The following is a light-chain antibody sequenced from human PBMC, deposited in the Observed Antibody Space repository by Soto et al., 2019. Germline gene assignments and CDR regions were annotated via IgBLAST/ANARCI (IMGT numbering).Light chain of an antibody. Sequence: SSELTQPPSVSVAPGQTASITCGGSNIGSKSAHWYQQKPGQAPVLVVFDDSDRPSGIPERISGSNSGNTATLTISRVEAGDEADYYCQVWDSSSDHVVFGGGTKLTVL. J-gene: IGLJ2*01. CDR3: QVWDSSSDHVV. CDR1: NIGSKS. CDR2: DDS. V-gene: IGLV3-21*02.